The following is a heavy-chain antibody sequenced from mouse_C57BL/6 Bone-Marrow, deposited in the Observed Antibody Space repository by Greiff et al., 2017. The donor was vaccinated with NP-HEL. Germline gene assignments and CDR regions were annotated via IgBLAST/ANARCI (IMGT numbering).Heavy chain of an antibody. D-gene: IGHD1-2*01. V-gene: IGHV5-17*01. J-gene: IGHJ4*01. CDR3: ARESLLRSSYAMDY. CDR1: GFTFSDYG. CDR2: ISSGSSTI. Sequence: EVQLVESGGGLVKPGGSLKLSCAASGFTFSDYGMHWVRQAPEKGLEWVAYISSGSSTIYYADTVKGRFTISRDNAKNTLFLQMTSLRSEDTAMYYCARESLLRSSYAMDYWGQGTSVTVSS.